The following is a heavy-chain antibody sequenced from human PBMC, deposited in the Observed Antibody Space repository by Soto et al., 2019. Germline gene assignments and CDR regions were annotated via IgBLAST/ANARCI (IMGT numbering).Heavy chain of an antibody. J-gene: IGHJ3*02. CDR2: IYYSGST. CDR1: GGSISSGVYY. Sequence: SSETLSLTGTVSGGSISSGVYYWSGIRQHPGKGLEWIGYIYYSGSTYYNPSLKSRVTISVDTSKNQFSLKLSSVTAADTAVYYCARGRVEMATIGEYDAFDIWGQGTMVTVSS. V-gene: IGHV4-31*03. D-gene: IGHD3-10*01. CDR3: ARGRVEMATIGEYDAFDI.